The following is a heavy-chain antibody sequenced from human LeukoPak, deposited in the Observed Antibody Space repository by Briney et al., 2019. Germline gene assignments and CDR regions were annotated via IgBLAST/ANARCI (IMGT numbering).Heavy chain of an antibody. V-gene: IGHV3-30*18. J-gene: IGHJ4*02. CDR1: GFTFSSFG. D-gene: IGHD6-13*01. CDR3: AKSRYSSSWYEAVDF. Sequence: GGSLRLSCAASGFTFSSFGMHWVRQAPGKGLEWVAVISYDGSNKYYADSVKGRFTISRDNSKNTLYLQMNSLRAEDTAVYYCAKSRYSSSWYEAVDFWGQGTLVTVSS. CDR2: ISYDGSNK.